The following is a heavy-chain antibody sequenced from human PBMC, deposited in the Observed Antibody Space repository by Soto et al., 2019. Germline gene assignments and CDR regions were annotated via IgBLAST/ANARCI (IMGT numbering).Heavy chain of an antibody. CDR2: ITWNSGKI. Sequence: EVQLVESGGGLVQPGRSLRLTCAASGFIFDDYDMHWVRLAPGKGLEWVSGITWNSGKIGYADSVKGRLTNSRDNAKNSLYLQMNSLRPEDTALYYCAKEGGAHWYFDVWGRGTLVTVSS. CDR1: GFIFDDYD. D-gene: IGHD1-26*01. V-gene: IGHV3-9*01. J-gene: IGHJ2*01. CDR3: AKEGGAHWYFDV.